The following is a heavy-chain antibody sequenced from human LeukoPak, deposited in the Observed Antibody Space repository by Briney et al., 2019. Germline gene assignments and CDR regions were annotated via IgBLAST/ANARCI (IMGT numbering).Heavy chain of an antibody. V-gene: IGHV4-30-4*08. CDR2: IYYSGST. CDR1: GGSISSGDYY. J-gene: IGHJ3*02. D-gene: IGHD1-26*01. Sequence: SETLSLTCTVSGGSISSGDYYWSWIRQPPGKGLEWIGYIYYSGSTYYNPSLKSRVTISVDTSKNQFSLKLSSVTAADTAVYYCARVVGARGHAFDIWGQGTMVAVSS. CDR3: ARVVGARGHAFDI.